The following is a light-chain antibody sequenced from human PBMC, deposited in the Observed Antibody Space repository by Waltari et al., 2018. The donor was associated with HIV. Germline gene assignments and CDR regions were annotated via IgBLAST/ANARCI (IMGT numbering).Light chain of an antibody. CDR3: ATWDDSLSGRV. CDR1: SSNIGSHS. CDR2: RNN. V-gene: IGLV1-47*01. J-gene: IGLJ3*02. Sequence: QSVLTQPPSASGTPGQRVTISCSGSSSNIGSHSVNWYQQLPGTAPKLLIYRNNERPSGVPDRFSASKSGTSASLAISGLRSEDEADYYCATWDDSLSGRVFGGGTKLTVL.